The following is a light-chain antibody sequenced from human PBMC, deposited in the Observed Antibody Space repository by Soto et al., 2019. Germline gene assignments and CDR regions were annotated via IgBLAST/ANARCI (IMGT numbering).Light chain of an antibody. J-gene: IGKJ1*01. V-gene: IGKV1-39*01. CDR3: QQCYSSPRT. CDR1: QSISTY. CDR2: AAS. Sequence: DIQMTQSPSTLSASVGDRVTITCRASQSISTYLNRYQQKLGRAPTLLIYAASSLQSGVPSRFSCGRSATDFTLTISCLQPEDFAMYFCQQCYSSPRTFGQGTKVEIK.